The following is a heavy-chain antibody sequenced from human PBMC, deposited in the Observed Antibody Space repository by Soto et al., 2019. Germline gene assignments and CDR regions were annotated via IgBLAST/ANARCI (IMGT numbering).Heavy chain of an antibody. CDR2: IVVGSGNT. J-gene: IGHJ4*02. CDR1: GFTFTSSA. D-gene: IGHD3-22*01. CDR3: AADRGTYYYDSSGSY. Sequence: SVKVSCKASGFTFTSSAVQWVRQARGQRLEWIGWIVVGSGNTNYAQKFQERVTITRDMSTSTAYMELSSLRSEDTAVYYCAADRGTYYYDSSGSYWGQGTLVTSPQ. V-gene: IGHV1-58*01.